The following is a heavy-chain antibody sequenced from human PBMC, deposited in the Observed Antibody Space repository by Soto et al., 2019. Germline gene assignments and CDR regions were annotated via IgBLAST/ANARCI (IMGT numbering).Heavy chain of an antibody. D-gene: IGHD3-10*01. Sequence: PGRPLRLSSPASGVTFRSYSMNGVGQAPGKGRGGVGYIVIRSSTIYYADSVKGRFTISRDNANNSLYLQMHSLRAADTAIYYCARIGVRDLWASDCWGPGALVTVSS. CDR2: IVIRSSTI. J-gene: IGHJ4*02. CDR3: ARIGVRDLWASDC. V-gene: IGHV3-48*01. CDR1: GVTFRSYS.